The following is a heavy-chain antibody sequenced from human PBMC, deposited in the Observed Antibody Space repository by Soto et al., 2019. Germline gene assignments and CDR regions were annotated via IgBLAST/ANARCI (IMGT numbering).Heavy chain of an antibody. CDR1: GFTFGDYV. CDR2: IRSKAYGGTT. Sequence: GGSLRLSCTISGFTFGDYVMSWFRQAPGKGLEWVGFIRSKAYGGTTEYAASVKGRFTISRDDSKSIAYLQMNSLTTEDTAVYYCTRGYDYGDYDFDYWGQGTLVTVSS. J-gene: IGHJ4*02. D-gene: IGHD4-17*01. CDR3: TRGYDYGDYDFDY. V-gene: IGHV3-49*03.